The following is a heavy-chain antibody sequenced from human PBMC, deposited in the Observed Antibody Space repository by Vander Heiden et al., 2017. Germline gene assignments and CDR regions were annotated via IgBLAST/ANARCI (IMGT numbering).Heavy chain of an antibody. J-gene: IGHJ4*02. CDR3: ARLVGNYYYDY. CDR1: GYSISSGYY. CDR2: IYHSGNT. V-gene: IGHV4-38-2*01. Sequence: QVQLQESGPGLVKPSETLSLTCDVPGYSISSGYYWAWIRQPPGKGLEWIGNIYHSGNTNYNPSLRSRVTISVDTSKNQFSLKLSSVTAADTALYYCARLVGNYYYDYWGQGALVTVSS. D-gene: IGHD1-26*01.